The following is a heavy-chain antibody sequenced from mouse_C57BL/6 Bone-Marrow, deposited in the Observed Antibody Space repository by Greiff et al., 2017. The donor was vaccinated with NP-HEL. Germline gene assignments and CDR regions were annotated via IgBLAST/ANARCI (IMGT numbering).Heavy chain of an antibody. CDR3: AKGRYYYVGDY. Sequence: QVQLQQPGAELVKPGASVKLSCKASGYTFTSYWMHWVKQRPGQGLEWIGMIHPNSGSTNYNEKFKSKATLTVDKSSSTAYMQLSSLTSEDAAVYYCAKGRYYYVGDYWGQGTSVTVSS. CDR2: IHPNSGST. J-gene: IGHJ4*01. CDR1: GYTFTSYW. V-gene: IGHV1-64*01.